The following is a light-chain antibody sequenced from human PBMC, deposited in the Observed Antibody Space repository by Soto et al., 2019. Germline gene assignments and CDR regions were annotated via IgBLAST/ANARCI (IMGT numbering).Light chain of an antibody. CDR2: AAS. CDR3: QQYYSYPWT. V-gene: IGKV1-8*01. J-gene: IGKJ1*01. Sequence: AIRMTQSPSSLSASTGDRVTITCRASQGISSYLAWYQQKPGKAPKLLIYAASTLQIGVPSRFSGCGSGTDFTLTISCLQSEDFATYYCQQYYSYPWTFGQGTKVDI. CDR1: QGISSY.